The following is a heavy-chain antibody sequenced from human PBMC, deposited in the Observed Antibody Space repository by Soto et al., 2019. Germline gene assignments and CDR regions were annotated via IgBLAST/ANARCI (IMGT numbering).Heavy chain of an antibody. V-gene: IGHV3-74*01. Sequence: GGSLILSCAASGFTFRSYWMHRVRQSPGKGLVWVSRINCDGSRTSYADSAKGRFTISRDNAKNTVYLQMNSLRAEDTAVYYCARGDGDYYDGNGYLGRHWGQGT. D-gene: IGHD3-22*01. J-gene: IGHJ4*02. CDR2: INCDGSRT. CDR1: GFTFRSYW. CDR3: ARGDGDYYDGNGYLGRH.